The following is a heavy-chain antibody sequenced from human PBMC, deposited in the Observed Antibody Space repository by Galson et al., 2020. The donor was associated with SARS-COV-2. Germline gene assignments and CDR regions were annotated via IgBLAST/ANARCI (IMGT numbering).Heavy chain of an antibody. D-gene: IGHD3-3*01. CDR3: ARTFWSGYFGWFDP. V-gene: IGHV3-53*04. Sequence: GGSLRLSCAASGFTVSSNYMSWVRQAPGKGLEWVPVIYSGGSTYYADSVQGRFTTSRHNSKNTLYLQMNSLRAEDTAVYYCARTFWSGYFGWFDPWGQGTLVTVSS. CDR2: IYSGGST. CDR1: GFTVSSNY. J-gene: IGHJ5*02.